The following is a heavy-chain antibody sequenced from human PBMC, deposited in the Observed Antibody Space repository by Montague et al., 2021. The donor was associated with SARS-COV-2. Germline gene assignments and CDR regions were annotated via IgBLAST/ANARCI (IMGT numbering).Heavy chain of an antibody. CDR1: GGSVSSGSCY. V-gene: IGHV4-61*01. Sequence: SETRSLTCIVSGGSVSSGSCYWSWIRGPPGKGLEWIGYIYYSGSTNYXPCLKSRVTISVDTSKNQFSLKLSSVTAADTAVYYCARDPWRITIFGVVTRYGMDVRGQGTTVTVSS. D-gene: IGHD3-3*01. CDR3: ARDPWRITIFGVVTRYGMDV. CDR2: IYYSGST. J-gene: IGHJ6*02.